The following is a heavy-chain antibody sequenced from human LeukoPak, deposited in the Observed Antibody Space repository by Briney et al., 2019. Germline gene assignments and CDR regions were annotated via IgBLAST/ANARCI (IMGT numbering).Heavy chain of an antibody. CDR3: ASQGGGFWYFDL. V-gene: IGHV4-59*01. CDR2: IYYSGST. D-gene: IGHD6-25*01. CDR1: GGFISSYY. J-gene: IGHJ2*01. Sequence: SEPLSLTCTVAGGFISSYYWSWIRPPPGKGLELIGYIYYSGSTNYNPSLKSRVTISVDTSKNQFSLKLSSVTAADTAVYYCASQGGGFWYFDLWGRGTLVTVSS.